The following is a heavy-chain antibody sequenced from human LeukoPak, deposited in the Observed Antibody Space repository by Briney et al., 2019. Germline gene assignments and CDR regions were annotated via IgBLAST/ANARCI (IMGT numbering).Heavy chain of an antibody. CDR3: VRDDGATKPC. CDR1: GFTLSSYW. D-gene: IGHD1-26*01. Sequence: GGSLRLSCAASGFTLSSYWMSWVRQAPGKGLEWVANIKRDGSEKYYVDSVKGRFSISRDNAKNSLYLQMNILRVEDTAVYYCVRDDGATKPCWGQGTLVTVSS. CDR2: IKRDGSEK. J-gene: IGHJ4*02. V-gene: IGHV3-7*01.